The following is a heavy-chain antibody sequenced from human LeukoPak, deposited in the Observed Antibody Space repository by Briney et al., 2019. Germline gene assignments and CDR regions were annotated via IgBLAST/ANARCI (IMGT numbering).Heavy chain of an antibody. D-gene: IGHD6-13*01. J-gene: IGHJ6*03. Sequence: SETLSLTCTVSGGSISSSSYYWGWIRQPPGKGLEWIVSIYYSGSTYYNPSLKSRVTISVDTSKNQFSLKLSSVTAADTAVYYCARDPYSSSWRYYYYYYMDVWGKGTTVTVSS. CDR2: IYYSGST. CDR1: GGSISSSSYY. V-gene: IGHV4-39*07. CDR3: ARDPYSSSWRYYYYYYMDV.